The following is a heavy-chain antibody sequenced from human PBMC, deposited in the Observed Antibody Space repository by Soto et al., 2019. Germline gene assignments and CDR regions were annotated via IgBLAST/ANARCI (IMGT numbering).Heavy chain of an antibody. J-gene: IGHJ4*02. D-gene: IGHD3-9*01. CDR1: GVSVISGSYY. CDR3: ARVNVRYFDWLAPPFDY. Sequence: SETLSLTCTVSGVSVISGSYYWSWIRQPPGKGLEWIGSIYYSGSTNYNPSLKSRVTISVDTSKNQFSLKLSSVTAADTAVYYCARVNVRYFDWLAPPFDYWGQGTLVTVSS. CDR2: IYYSGST. V-gene: IGHV4-61*01.